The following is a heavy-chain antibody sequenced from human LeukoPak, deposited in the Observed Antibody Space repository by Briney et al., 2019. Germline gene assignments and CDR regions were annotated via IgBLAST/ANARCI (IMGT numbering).Heavy chain of an antibody. Sequence: GGSLRLSCAASGFTFSSYSMSWVRQAPGKGLEWVSSISSSSSYIYYADSVKGRFTISRDNAKNSLYLQMNSLRAEDTAVYYCARIPRSSGWYFDYWGQGTLVTVSS. CDR2: ISSSSSYI. J-gene: IGHJ4*02. CDR3: ARIPRSSGWYFDY. D-gene: IGHD6-19*01. CDR1: GFTFSSYS. V-gene: IGHV3-21*01.